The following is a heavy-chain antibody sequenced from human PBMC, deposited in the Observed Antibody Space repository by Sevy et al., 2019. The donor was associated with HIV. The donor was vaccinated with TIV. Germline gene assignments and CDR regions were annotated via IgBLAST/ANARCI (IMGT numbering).Heavy chain of an antibody. CDR1: EFTFSRYC. J-gene: IGHJ4*02. CDR3: ARFRAGTFDYWGQGAGTFDY. Sequence: GGSLRLSCTASEFTFSRYCMSWIRRAPGKGLEWVATIRQDGSDKYYVDSVKGRFTISRDNAENSLYLQMNSVRAGDTAGYYCARFRAGTFDYWGQGAGTFDYWGQGALVTVSS. CDR2: IRQDGSDK. D-gene: IGHD3-9*01. V-gene: IGHV3-7*03.